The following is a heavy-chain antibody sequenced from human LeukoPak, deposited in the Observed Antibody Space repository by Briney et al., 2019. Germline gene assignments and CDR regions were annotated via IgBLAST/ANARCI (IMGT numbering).Heavy chain of an antibody. CDR1: GYTFTGYY. CDR2: IDPNSGGT. Sequence: ASAKVSCKASGYTFTGYYMHWVRQAPGQGLEWMGWIDPNSGGTNYAQKFQGRVTMTRDTSISTAYMELSRLRSDDTAVYYCARVEQLVGFDYWGQGTLVTVSS. D-gene: IGHD6-6*01. J-gene: IGHJ4*02. V-gene: IGHV1-2*02. CDR3: ARVEQLVGFDY.